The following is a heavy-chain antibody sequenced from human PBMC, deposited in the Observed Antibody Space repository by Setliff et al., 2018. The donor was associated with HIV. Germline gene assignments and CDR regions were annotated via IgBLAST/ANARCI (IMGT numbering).Heavy chain of an antibody. Sequence: PSETLSLTCTVSGGSISGYYWSWIRQPPGKGLEYIGSIFFTGNTIYNPSLKARVTLSVDMSKNQVFLRLSYVTAADTAVYYCVRGYCSSTTCYEYYYYMDVWGKGSTVTVSS. V-gene: IGHV4-59*01. CDR1: GGSISGYY. CDR2: IFFTGNT. CDR3: VRGYCSSTTCYEYYYYMDV. D-gene: IGHD2-2*01. J-gene: IGHJ6*03.